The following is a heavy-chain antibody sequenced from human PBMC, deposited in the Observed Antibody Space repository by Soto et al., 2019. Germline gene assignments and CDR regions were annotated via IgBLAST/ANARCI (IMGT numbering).Heavy chain of an antibody. J-gene: IGHJ4*02. CDR2: IWYDGSNK. V-gene: IGHV3-33*01. D-gene: IGHD3-22*01. Sequence: PGGSLRLSCAASGFTFSSYGMHWVRQAPGKGLEWVAVIWYDGSNKYYADSVKGRFTISRDNSKNTLYLQMNSLRAEDTAVYYCASSPTYGLIVVDSTPLDYWGQGTLVTVSS. CDR3: ASSPTYGLIVVDSTPLDY. CDR1: GFTFSSYG.